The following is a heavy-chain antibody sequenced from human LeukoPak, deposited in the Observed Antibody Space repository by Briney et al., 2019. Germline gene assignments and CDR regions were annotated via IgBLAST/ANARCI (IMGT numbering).Heavy chain of an antibody. CDR1: GGTFSSYA. CDR2: IIPIFGTA. Sequence: SVKVSCKASGGTFSSYAISWVRQAPGQGLEWMGGIIPIFGTANYAQKFQGRVTITADESTSTACMELSSLRSEDTAVYYCARGPGTIFGVVIIPYNWFDPWGQGTLVTVSS. CDR3: ARGPGTIFGVVIIPYNWFDP. D-gene: IGHD3-3*01. V-gene: IGHV1-69*01. J-gene: IGHJ5*02.